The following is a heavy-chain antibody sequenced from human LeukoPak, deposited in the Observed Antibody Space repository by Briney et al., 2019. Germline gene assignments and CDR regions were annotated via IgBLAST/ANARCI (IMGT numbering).Heavy chain of an antibody. Sequence: SETLSLTCTVSGASISSNYWSWIRQPAGKGLEWIGRIYTSGITYYNPSLKSRVTISVDTSKNQFSLKLSSVTAADTAVYYCARVRSYYSAPYYFDYWGQGTLVTVSS. CDR2: IYTSGIT. D-gene: IGHD1-26*01. CDR3: ARVRSYYSAPYYFDY. J-gene: IGHJ4*02. V-gene: IGHV4-4*07. CDR1: GASISSNY.